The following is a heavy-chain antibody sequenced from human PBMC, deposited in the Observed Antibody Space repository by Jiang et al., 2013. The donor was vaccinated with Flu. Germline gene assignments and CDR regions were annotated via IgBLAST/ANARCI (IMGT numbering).Heavy chain of an antibody. CDR1: GFTFSSYA. D-gene: IGHD3-10*01. CDR3: ARELQIGDHYFDY. J-gene: IGHJ4*02. V-gene: IGHV3-30-3*01. Sequence: VQLVESGGGVVQPGRSLRLSCAASGFTFSSYAMHWVRQAPGKGLEWVAVISYDGSNKYYADSVKGRFTISRDNSKNTLYLQMNSLRAEDTAVYYCARELQIGDHYFDYWGQGTLVTVSS. CDR2: ISYDGSNK.